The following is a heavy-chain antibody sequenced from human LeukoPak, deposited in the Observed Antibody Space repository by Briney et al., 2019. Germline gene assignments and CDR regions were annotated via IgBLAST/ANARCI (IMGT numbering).Heavy chain of an antibody. V-gene: IGHV4-61*08. J-gene: IGHJ4*02. CDR2: IYYSGST. CDR3: ARGQDSSEGYY. Sequence: SETLSLTCAVSGGSISSGGYSWSWIRQPPGKGLEWIGYIYYSGSTNYNPSLKSRVTISVDTSKNQFSLKLSSVTAADTAVYYCARGQDSSEGYYWGQGTLVTVSS. D-gene: IGHD3-22*01. CDR1: GGSISSGGYS.